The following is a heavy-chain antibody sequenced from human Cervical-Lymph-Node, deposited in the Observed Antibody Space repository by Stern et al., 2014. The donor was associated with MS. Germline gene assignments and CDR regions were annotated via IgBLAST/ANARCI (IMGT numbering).Heavy chain of an antibody. Sequence: QVQLVESGAEVKQPGSSLKLSCKASGCTFSSDAIGWVRQAPGQGLEWVGGIIPILETANYAQKFQGRVTITADQSTKTAYLELSSLTSGDTAMYFCASGTRSSWYFDFWGQGTLVTVST. CDR3: ASGTRSSWYFDF. V-gene: IGHV1-69*01. D-gene: IGHD6-13*01. CDR1: GCTFSSDA. CDR2: IIPILETA. J-gene: IGHJ4*02.